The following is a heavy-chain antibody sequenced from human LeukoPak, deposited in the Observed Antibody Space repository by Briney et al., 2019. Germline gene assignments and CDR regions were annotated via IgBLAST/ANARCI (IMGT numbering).Heavy chain of an antibody. D-gene: IGHD2-2*01. J-gene: IGHJ4*02. CDR2: IIPIFGTA. CDR3: ARANFLYCSSTTCLFDY. CDR1: GGTFSSYA. Sequence: SVKVSCKASGGTFSSYAISWVRQAPGQGLEWMGGIIPIFGTANYAQKFQGRVTITADESTSTAYMELSSLRSEDTAVYYCARANFLYCSSTTCLFDYWGQGTLVTVSS. V-gene: IGHV1-69*13.